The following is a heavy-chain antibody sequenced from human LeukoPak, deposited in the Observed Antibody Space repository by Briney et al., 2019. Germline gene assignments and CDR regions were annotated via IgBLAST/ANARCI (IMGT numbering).Heavy chain of an antibody. CDR1: GFTLSRYS. V-gene: IGHV3-48*01. Sequence: GGSLRLSCAASGFTLSRYSMNWVRQAPGPGVGSVSYISSSSSTIYYADSVKGRFTISRDNAKNSLYLQMNSLRAEDTAVYYCARMGSSSWYSAEYFQHWGQGTLVTVSS. CDR3: ARMGSSSWYSAEYFQH. J-gene: IGHJ1*01. D-gene: IGHD6-13*01. CDR2: ISSSSSTI.